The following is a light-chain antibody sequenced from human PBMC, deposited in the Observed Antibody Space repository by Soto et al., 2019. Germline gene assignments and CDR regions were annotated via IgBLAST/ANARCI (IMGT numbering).Light chain of an antibody. CDR2: DNN. CDR3: GTWDTSLSAVV. Sequence: QSVLTQPPSVSAAPGQTVTISCSGSSSNIGNHYVSWYQQFPGTAPKLLIYDNNKRPSGIPDRFSGSKSGTSATLGITGLQTGDEADYYCGTWDTSLSAVVFGGGTKLTVL. J-gene: IGLJ2*01. V-gene: IGLV1-51*01. CDR1: SSNIGNHY.